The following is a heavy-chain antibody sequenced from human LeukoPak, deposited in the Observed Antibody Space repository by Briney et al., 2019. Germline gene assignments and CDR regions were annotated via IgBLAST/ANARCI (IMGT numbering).Heavy chain of an antibody. D-gene: IGHD6-13*01. CDR1: GYTFTSYD. V-gene: IGHV1-18*01. CDR2: ISAYNGNT. Sequence: ASVKVSCKASGYTFTSYDISWVRQAPGQGLEWMGWISAYNGNTNYAQKLQGRVTMTTDTSTSTAYMELRSLRSDDTAVYYCARVAGGYSSSWFLGFDPWGQGTLVTVSS. J-gene: IGHJ5*02. CDR3: ARVAGGYSSSWFLGFDP.